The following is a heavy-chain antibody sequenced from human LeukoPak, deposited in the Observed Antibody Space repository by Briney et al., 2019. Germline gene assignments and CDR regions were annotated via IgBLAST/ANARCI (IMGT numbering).Heavy chain of an antibody. CDR3: ARLRSINSGPEYYFDS. Sequence: GASVKVSCKASGYTFTSYFMHWVRQAPGQGLEWMGIINPSDSSTTYAQKFQGRVTMTRDTSTSTVYMDLSSLRSEDTAVYYCARLRSINSGPEYYFDSWGQGTLVTVSS. CDR2: INPSDSST. V-gene: IGHV1-46*01. J-gene: IGHJ4*02. D-gene: IGHD1-26*01. CDR1: GYTFTSYF.